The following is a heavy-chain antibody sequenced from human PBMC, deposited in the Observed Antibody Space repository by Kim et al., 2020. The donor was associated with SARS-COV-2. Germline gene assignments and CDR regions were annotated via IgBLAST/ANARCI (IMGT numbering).Heavy chain of an antibody. Sequence: GGSLRLSCAASGFTFSSYAMHWVRQAPGKGLEWVAVISYDGSNKYYADSVKGRFTISRDNSKNTLYLQMNSLRAEDTAVYYCASFYDSSGYYYFDYWGQG. CDR1: GFTFSSYA. CDR3: ASFYDSSGYYYFDY. D-gene: IGHD3-22*01. V-gene: IGHV3-30*04. CDR2: ISYDGSNK. J-gene: IGHJ4*02.